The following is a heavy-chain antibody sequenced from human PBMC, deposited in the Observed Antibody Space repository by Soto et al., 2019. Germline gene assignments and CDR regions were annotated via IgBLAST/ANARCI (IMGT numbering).Heavy chain of an antibody. CDR3: AKGSSSSRPYYFDY. D-gene: IGHD2-2*01. CDR2: ISGSGVGT. J-gene: IGHJ4*02. V-gene: IGHV3-23*01. Sequence: PGGSLRLSCAASGFPFSNYAMSWVRQAPGKGLEWVSAISGSGVGTYYADSVKGRFTISRDNSKNTLFVQMNSLRAEDTAVYYCAKGSSSSRPYYFDYWGQGTLVTVSS. CDR1: GFPFSNYA.